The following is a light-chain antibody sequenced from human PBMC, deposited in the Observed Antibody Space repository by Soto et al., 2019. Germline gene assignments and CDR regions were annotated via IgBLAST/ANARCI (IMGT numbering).Light chain of an antibody. CDR2: WAS. J-gene: IGKJ2*01. CDR3: QQYYSTTPT. Sequence: DIVMTQSPDSLAVSLGERATINCKSSQSVLYSSNNKNYLAWYQQKPGQPPKMVIYWASTRESGVPDRFSGSGSGTDFALTISGLQAEDVAVYYCQQYYSTTPTFGQGTKLESK. CDR1: QSVLYSSNNKNY. V-gene: IGKV4-1*01.